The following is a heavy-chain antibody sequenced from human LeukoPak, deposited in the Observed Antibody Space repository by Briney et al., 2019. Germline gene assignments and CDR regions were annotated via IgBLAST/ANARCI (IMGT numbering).Heavy chain of an antibody. D-gene: IGHD2-2*02. Sequence: SETLSLTCTVSGGSISSYYWSWIRQPAGKGLEWIGRIYTSGSTNYNPSLKSRVTMSVDTSKNQFSLKLSSVTAADTAVYYCARESDIVVVPAAIPAYYYYYMDVWGKGTTVTVSS. CDR1: GGSISSYY. CDR3: ARESDIVVVPAAIPAYYYYYMDV. V-gene: IGHV4-4*07. CDR2: IYTSGST. J-gene: IGHJ6*03.